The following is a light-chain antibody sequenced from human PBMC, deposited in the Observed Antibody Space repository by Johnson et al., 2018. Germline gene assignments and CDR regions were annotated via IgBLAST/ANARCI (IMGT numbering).Light chain of an antibody. CDR3: GTWDSSLSAGNV. V-gene: IGLV1-51*02. Sequence: QSVLTQPPSVSAAPGQKVTISFSGSSSNIGNNYVSWYQQLPGTAPKLLIYENNKRPSGIPDRFSGSKSGTSATLGITGLQTGDEADYYCGTWDSSLSAGNVFGTGTKVTGL. CDR1: SSNIGNNY. CDR2: ENN. J-gene: IGLJ1*01.